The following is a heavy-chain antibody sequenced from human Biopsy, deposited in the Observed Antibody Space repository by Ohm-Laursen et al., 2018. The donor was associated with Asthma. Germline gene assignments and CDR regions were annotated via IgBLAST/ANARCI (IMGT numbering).Heavy chain of an antibody. CDR2: MYYGETT. V-gene: IGHV4-39*01. J-gene: IGHJ6*02. D-gene: IGHD6-13*01. CDR3: VRGSSSWHHGPFHYYYGLDV. CDR1: GASITSSAYY. Sequence: SDTLSLTCTVSGASITSSAYYWGWIRQPPGKGLEWIGSMYYGETTYYIPSLKSRVTISVDTSKNQFSLKLTSVSAADTAVYYCVRGSSSWHHGPFHYYYGLDVWGQGTTATVSS.